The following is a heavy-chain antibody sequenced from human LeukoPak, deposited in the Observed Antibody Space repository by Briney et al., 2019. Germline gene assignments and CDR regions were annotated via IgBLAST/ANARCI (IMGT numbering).Heavy chain of an antibody. V-gene: IGHV4-34*01. CDR3: ASPGAGYNPSFDY. Sequence: SETLSLTCAVYGGSFSGYYWSWIRQPPGKGLEWIGEINHSGSTNYNPSLKSRVTISVDTSMNQFSLKLSSVTAADTAVYYCASPGAGYNPSFDYWGQGTLVTVSS. J-gene: IGHJ4*02. D-gene: IGHD5-24*01. CDR1: GGSFSGYY. CDR2: INHSGST.